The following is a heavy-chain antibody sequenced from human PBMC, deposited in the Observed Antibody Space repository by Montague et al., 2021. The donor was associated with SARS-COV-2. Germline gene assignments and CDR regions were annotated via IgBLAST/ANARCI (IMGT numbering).Heavy chain of an antibody. V-gene: IGHV3-30*04. CDR2: ISYDGSNK. D-gene: IGHD2-2*01. CDR1: GFTLSSYA. Sequence: SLRLSCAASGFTLSSYAMHWVRQAPGKGLEWVAVISYDGSNKYYADSVKGRFTISRDNSKNTLYLQMNSLRAEDTAVYYCARAASQLPASWDRAYYYYGMDVWGQGTTVTVSS. J-gene: IGHJ6*02. CDR3: ARAASQLPASWDRAYYYYGMDV.